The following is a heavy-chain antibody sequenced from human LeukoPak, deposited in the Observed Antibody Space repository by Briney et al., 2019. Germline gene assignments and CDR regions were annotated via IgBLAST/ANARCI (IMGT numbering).Heavy chain of an antibody. V-gene: IGHV1-69*05. J-gene: IGHJ4*02. D-gene: IGHD6-13*01. CDR3: ATTLSIAAAEDY. CDR1: GGTFSRYA. CDR2: IIPIFGTA. Sequence: SVKVSCKASGGTFSRYAISWVRQAPGQGLEWMGGIIPIFGTANYAQKFQGRVTMTRNTSISTAYMELSSLRSEDTAVYYCATTLSIAAAEDYWGQGTLVTVSS.